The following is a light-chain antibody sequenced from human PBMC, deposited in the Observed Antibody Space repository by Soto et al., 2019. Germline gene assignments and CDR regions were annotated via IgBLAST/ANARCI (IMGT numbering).Light chain of an antibody. CDR3: QQLNSYPRT. CDR1: QGISTY. V-gene: IGKV1-9*01. J-gene: IGKJ1*01. CDR2: GAS. Sequence: DIQLTQSPSFLSASVGDRVTITCRASQGISTYLVWYQQKPGKAPKILIYGASTLQSGVPSRFTGSGSGTEFTLTISSLQPDDFATYYCQQLNSYPRTFGQGTKVDNK.